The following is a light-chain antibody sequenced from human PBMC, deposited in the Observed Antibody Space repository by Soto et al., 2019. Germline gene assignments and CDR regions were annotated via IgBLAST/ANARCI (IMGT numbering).Light chain of an antibody. CDR2: EVS. CDR1: SSDIGTYDY. CDR3: TSYTGDDFTFV. Sequence: QSVLTQPPSASGSLAQSVTISCTGTSSDIGTYDYVSWYQQHPGRAPKLIIFEVSKRPLGVPDRFSGSKSGNTASLIVSGLQPDDEAEYHCTSYTGDDFTFVFGTGTKVTVL. J-gene: IGLJ1*01. V-gene: IGLV2-8*01.